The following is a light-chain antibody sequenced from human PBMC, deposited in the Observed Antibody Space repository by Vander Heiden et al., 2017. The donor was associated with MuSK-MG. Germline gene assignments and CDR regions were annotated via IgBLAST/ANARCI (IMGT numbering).Light chain of an antibody. CDR3: CSYAGSSTWV. V-gene: IGLV2-23*02. CDR1: SSDVGSYNL. J-gene: IGLJ3*02. Sequence: QSALTQPASVSGSPGQSITISCTGTSSDVGSYNLVSWYQQHPGNPPKLMIYEVSKRPSGVSNRFSGSKSGTTASLTISGLQAEDEADYYCCSYAGSSTWVFGGGTKLTVL. CDR2: EVS.